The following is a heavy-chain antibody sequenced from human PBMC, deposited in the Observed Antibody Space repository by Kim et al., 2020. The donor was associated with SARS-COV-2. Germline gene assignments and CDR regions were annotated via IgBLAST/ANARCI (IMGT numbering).Heavy chain of an antibody. CDR1: GGSISSSSYN. CDR2: ICYSGST. CDR3: AGGLPGDYYYYGMDV. V-gene: IGHV4-39*01. Sequence: SETLSLTCTVSGGSISSSSYNWGWHRQRPGKGLEWIGSICYSGSTYSNPSLTSRVTISVDTSKNQFTLKPSSVTAADTAVYYCAGGLPGDYYYYGMDVWGQGTTVTVSS. J-gene: IGHJ6*02. D-gene: IGHD1-26*01.